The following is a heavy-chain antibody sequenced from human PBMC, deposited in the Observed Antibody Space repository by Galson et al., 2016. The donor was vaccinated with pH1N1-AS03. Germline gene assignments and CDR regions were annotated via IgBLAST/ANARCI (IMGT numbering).Heavy chain of an antibody. D-gene: IGHD3-10*01. CDR3: ARAHYNADYVPDF. J-gene: IGHJ4*02. Sequence: SVKVSCKASGYSFPTYSFNWVRQAPGQGLEWLGWISAYSGDTHYARKFQGRVTLTTDTSTSTAYMELRSLTSADTAVYYCARAHYNADYVPDFWGQGTLVTVSS. CDR2: ISAYSGDT. V-gene: IGHV1-18*04. CDR1: GYSFPTYS.